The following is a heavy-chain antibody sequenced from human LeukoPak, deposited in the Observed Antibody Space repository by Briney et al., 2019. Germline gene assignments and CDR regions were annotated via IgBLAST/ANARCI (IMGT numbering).Heavy chain of an antibody. Sequence: PSETLSLTCTVSGYSISSGYYWGWIRQPPGKGLEWIGSIYHSGSTYYNPSLKSRVTISVDTSKNQFSLKLSSVTAADTAVYYCARDPPPNWELDYWGQGTLVTVSS. J-gene: IGHJ4*02. D-gene: IGHD7-27*01. CDR2: IYHSGST. CDR1: GYSISSGYY. V-gene: IGHV4-38-2*02. CDR3: ARDPPPNWELDY.